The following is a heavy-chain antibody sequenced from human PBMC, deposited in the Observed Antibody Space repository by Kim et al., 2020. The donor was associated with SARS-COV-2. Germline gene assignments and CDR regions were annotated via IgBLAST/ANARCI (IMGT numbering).Heavy chain of an antibody. Sequence: SVKVSCKASGGTFSSYAISWVRQAPGQGLEWMGGIIPIFGTANYAQKFQGRVTITADESTSTAYMELSSLRSEDTAVYYCARDYDPDYYGSGSYPEYYFDYWGQGTLVTVSS. J-gene: IGHJ4*02. D-gene: IGHD3-10*01. CDR3: ARDYDPDYYGSGSYPEYYFDY. V-gene: IGHV1-69*13. CDR2: IIPIFGTA. CDR1: GGTFSSYA.